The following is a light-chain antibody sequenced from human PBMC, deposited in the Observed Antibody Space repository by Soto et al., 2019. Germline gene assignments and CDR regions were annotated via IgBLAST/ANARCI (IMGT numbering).Light chain of an antibody. V-gene: IGKV1-39*01. Sequence: DIQMTQSPSSLSASVGDRVTITCRASQSISSYLNWYQQKPGKAPKLLIYAASSLQSGVPSRFSCSGSGTDFTLTISSLQPEDFPTYYCQQSYSTLLTFGGGTKVEIK. J-gene: IGKJ4*01. CDR3: QQSYSTLLT. CDR1: QSISSY. CDR2: AAS.